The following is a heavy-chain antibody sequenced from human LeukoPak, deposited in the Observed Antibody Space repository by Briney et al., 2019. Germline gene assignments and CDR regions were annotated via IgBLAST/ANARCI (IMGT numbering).Heavy chain of an antibody. V-gene: IGHV4-61*02. D-gene: IGHD6-13*01. Sequence: SETLSLTCTVSGGSISSGSYYWSWIRQPAGKGLEWIGRIYTSGSTNYNPSLKSRVTISVDTSKNQFSLKLSSVTAADTAVYYCARTRAAAATGAAFDIWGQGTMVTVSS. CDR1: GGSISSGSYY. CDR3: ARTRAAAATGAAFDI. J-gene: IGHJ3*02. CDR2: IYTSGST.